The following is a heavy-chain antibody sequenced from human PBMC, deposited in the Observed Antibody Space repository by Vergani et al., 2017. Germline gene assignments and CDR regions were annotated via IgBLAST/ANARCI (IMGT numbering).Heavy chain of an antibody. CDR2: ISGSGGST. V-gene: IGHV3-23*01. J-gene: IGHJ4*02. D-gene: IGHD1-26*01. Sequence: EVQLLESGGGLVQPGGSLRLSCAASGFTFSSYAMSWVRQAPGKGLEWVSAISGSGGSTYYADSVKGRFTIARDNSKNTLYLQMNSLRAEDTAVYYCAKTIVGATDGFDYWGQGTLVTVSS. CDR3: AKTIVGATDGFDY. CDR1: GFTFSSYA.